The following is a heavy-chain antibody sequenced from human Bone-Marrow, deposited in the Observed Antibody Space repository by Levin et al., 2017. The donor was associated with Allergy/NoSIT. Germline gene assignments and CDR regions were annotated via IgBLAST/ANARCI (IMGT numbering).Heavy chain of an antibody. CDR2: MFVGGAA. D-gene: IGHD2/OR15-2a*01. V-gene: IGHV4-61*02. CDR3: ARDETFNSWHVGWFDS. CDR1: GASINNTHHY. J-gene: IGHJ5*01. Sequence: TASETLSLTCTVSGASINNTHHYWSWIRQPAGTGLEWIGRMFVGGAATYKRSLRSRVTISIDTSKNQFSLKLTSVTAADTAVYYCARDETFNSWHVGWFDSWGQGTLVTVSS.